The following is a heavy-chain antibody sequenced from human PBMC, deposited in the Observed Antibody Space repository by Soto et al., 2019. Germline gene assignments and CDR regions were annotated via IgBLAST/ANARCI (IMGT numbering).Heavy chain of an antibody. J-gene: IGHJ4*02. CDR2: ISAGGTTI. CDR1: GFTFSSVE. V-gene: IGHV3-48*03. D-gene: IGHD2-21*01. Sequence: PGGSLRLSCAASGFTFSSVEMNWVRQAPGKGLEWVSYISAGGTTIYYADSVKGRFTISRDNAKNSLSLQMNSLTAEDTALYYCASKYSYWGQGTLVTVSS. CDR3: ASKYSY.